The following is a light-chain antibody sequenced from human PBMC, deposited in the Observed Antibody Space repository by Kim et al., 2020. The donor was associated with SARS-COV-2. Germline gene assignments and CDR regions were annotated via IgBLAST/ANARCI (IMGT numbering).Light chain of an antibody. CDR2: QDN. CDR3: QTWDSGFVI. V-gene: IGLV3-1*01. CDR1: KLGDKY. Sequence: SYELTQPPSVSVSPGQTASITCSGDKLGDKYACWYQQKPGQSPVLVIYQDNKRPSGIPERFSGSNSGNTATLTISGTQAMDEADYYCQTWDSGFVIFGGG. J-gene: IGLJ2*01.